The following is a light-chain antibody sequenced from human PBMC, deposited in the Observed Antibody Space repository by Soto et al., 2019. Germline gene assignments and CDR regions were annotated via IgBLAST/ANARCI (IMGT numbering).Light chain of an antibody. CDR3: QQSYSTPLS. V-gene: IGKV1-39*01. J-gene: IGKJ4*01. CDR1: QVISTY. Sequence: DIQMTQSPSSLSASVGDRVTITCRASQVISTYLNWYQQKSGNAPKLLIDAASHLQSGVPSRFSGSGSGTEFTLTISSLQPEDFASYYCQQSYSTPLSFGGGTKVDIK. CDR2: AAS.